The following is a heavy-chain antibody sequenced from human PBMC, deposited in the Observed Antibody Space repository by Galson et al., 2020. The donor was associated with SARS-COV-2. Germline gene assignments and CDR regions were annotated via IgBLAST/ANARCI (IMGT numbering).Heavy chain of an antibody. D-gene: IGHD6-13*01. CDR3: TSLIAAAGSVYYYYYGMDV. Sequence: QLGESLKISCAASGFTFSGSAMHWVRQASGKGLEWVGRIRSKANSYATAYAASVKGRFTISRDDSKNTAYLQMNSLKTEDTAVYYCTSLIAAAGSVYYYYYGMDVRGQGTTVTVCS. J-gene: IGHJ6*02. CDR1: GFTFSGSA. V-gene: IGHV3-73*01. CDR2: IRSKANSYAT.